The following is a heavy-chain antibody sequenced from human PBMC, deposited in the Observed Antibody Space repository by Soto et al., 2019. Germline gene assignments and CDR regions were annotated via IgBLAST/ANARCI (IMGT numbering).Heavy chain of an antibody. CDR1: GGSISTYY. V-gene: IGHV4-59*08. CDR3: ARRIVATETFAY. Sequence: PSETLSLTCSVSGGSISTYYWSWVRQPPGKGLEWIGYIYYAGSTKYNPSLNSRVTISVDTSKNQFSLTVTSVTAADTAVYYCARRIVATETFAYWGQGTLVTVSS. J-gene: IGHJ4*02. CDR2: IYYAGST. D-gene: IGHD5-12*01.